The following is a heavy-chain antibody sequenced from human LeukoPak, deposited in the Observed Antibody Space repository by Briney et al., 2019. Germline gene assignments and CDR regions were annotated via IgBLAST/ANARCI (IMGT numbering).Heavy chain of an antibody. CDR1: GDSVSSNSAA. CDR3: ARTDDIVVVPAAIMATGWFDP. Sequence: SQTLSLTCAISGDSVSSNSAAWNWIRQSPSRGLEWLGRTYYRSKWYNDYAVSVKSRMTINPDTSKNQFSLQLNSVTPEDTAVYYCARTDDIVVVPAAIMATGWFDPWGQGTLGTVSS. J-gene: IGHJ5*02. V-gene: IGHV6-1*01. CDR2: TYYRSKWYN. D-gene: IGHD2-2*01.